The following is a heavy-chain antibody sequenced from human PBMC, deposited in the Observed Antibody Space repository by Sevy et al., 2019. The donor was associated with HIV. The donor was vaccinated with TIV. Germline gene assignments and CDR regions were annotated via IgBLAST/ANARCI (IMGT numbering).Heavy chain of an antibody. CDR2: IGSHGVST. CDR1: GFTFNKYA. CDR3: AKRPDDSGGYFDY. D-gene: IGHD3-10*01. J-gene: IGHJ4*02. Sequence: GGSLRLSCAASGFTFNKYAMTWLRQAEGKGLEWVSAIGSHGVSTSYADSVKGRFTISRDNSKNTVYLQLNSLRADDTAVYYCAKRPDDSGGYFDYWGPGTLVTVSS. V-gene: IGHV3-23*01.